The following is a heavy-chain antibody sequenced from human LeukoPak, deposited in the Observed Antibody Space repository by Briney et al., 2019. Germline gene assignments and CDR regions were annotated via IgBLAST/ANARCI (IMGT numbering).Heavy chain of an antibody. Sequence: ASVKVSCKASGGTFSSYAISWVRQAPGQGLEWMGGIIPIFGTANYAQKFQGRVTITADKSTSTAYMELSSLRSEDTAVYYCATSYGPRNWFDPWGQGTLVTVSS. CDR3: ATSYGPRNWFDP. J-gene: IGHJ5*02. CDR2: IIPIFGTA. V-gene: IGHV1-69*06. D-gene: IGHD5-18*01. CDR1: GGTFSSYA.